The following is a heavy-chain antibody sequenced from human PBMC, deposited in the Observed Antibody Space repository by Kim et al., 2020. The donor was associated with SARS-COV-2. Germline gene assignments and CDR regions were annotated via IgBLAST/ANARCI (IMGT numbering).Heavy chain of an antibody. Sequence: NPSLKSRVTISVDTSKNQFSLKLSSVTAADTSVYYCARAHSGYGYYFDYWGQGTLVTVSS. J-gene: IGHJ4*02. CDR3: ARAHSGYGYYFDY. V-gene: IGHV4-34*01. D-gene: IGHD5-12*01.